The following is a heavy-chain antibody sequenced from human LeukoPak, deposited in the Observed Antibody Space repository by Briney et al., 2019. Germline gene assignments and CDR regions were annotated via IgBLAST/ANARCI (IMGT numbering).Heavy chain of an antibody. D-gene: IGHD6-13*01. CDR3: ASASSHRIAAGGDY. CDR2: INSDGSSR. CDR1: GFTFSNYW. J-gene: IGHJ4*02. Sequence: SGGSLRLSCAASGFTFSNYWMHWVRHAPGKGLVWVSRINSDGSSRNYADSVKGRFTISRDNAKNTLFLQMNSLRAEDTAVYYCASASSHRIAAGGDYWGQGILVAVSS. V-gene: IGHV3-74*01.